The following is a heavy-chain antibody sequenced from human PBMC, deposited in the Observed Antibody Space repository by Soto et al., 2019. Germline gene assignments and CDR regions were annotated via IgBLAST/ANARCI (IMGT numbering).Heavy chain of an antibody. J-gene: IGHJ4*02. D-gene: IGHD1-7*01. CDR3: ATDHALAGTSVSDY. V-gene: IGHV4-30-4*01. Sequence: LSLTCTVSGDSISNGDYYWSWIHQPPGKGLEWIGYIYHSGSTYYTPSLKSRVTISVDTSKNQFSLKLSSVTAADTAVYYCATDHALAGTSVSDYWGQGTLVTVSS. CDR1: GDSISNGDYY. CDR2: IYHSGST.